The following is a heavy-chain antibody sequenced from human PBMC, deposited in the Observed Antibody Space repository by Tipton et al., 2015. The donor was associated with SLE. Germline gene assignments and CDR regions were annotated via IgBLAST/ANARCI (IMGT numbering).Heavy chain of an antibody. CDR2: IYTSGST. J-gene: IGHJ3*02. D-gene: IGHD2-15*01. CDR1: GGSISSYY. Sequence: TLSLTCTVSGGSISSYYWRWIRQPAGKGLEWIGRIYTSGSTNYNPSLKSRVTMSVDTSKNQFSLKLSSVTAADTAVYYCVLLELPLGYCSGGSCPDAFDIWGQGTMVTVSS. CDR3: VLLELPLGYCSGGSCPDAFDI. V-gene: IGHV4-4*07.